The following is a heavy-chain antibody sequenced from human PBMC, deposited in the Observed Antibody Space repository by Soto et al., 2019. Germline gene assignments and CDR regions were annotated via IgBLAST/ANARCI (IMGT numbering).Heavy chain of an antibody. D-gene: IGHD4-17*01. Sequence: QVQLVQSGAQVKEPGTSVTVSCRASGGTFSTSSVVWVRQGPGQGLEWMGGIIPIFSKTNVAPKFQDRITFTADESTRTAYMELSSLRSEDTAIYYCARDVVRSTGGDSWGQGTLVTVSS. CDR2: IIPIFSKT. V-gene: IGHV1-69*01. CDR3: ARDVVRSTGGDS. CDR1: GGTFSTSS. J-gene: IGHJ4*02.